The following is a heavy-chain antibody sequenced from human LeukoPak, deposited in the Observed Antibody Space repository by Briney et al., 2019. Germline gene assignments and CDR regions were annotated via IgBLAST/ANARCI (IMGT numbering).Heavy chain of an antibody. J-gene: IGHJ4*02. CDR1: GGSISSSSYY. D-gene: IGHD5-18*01. Sequence: SATLSLTCTVSGGSISSSSYYWGWIRQPPGKGLEWIGSIYYSGSTYYNPSLKSRVTISVDTSKNQFSLKLSSVTAADTAVYYCASTPPGYSYGYRTGDYWGQGTLVTVSS. CDR3: ASTPPGYSYGYRTGDY. CDR2: IYYSGST. V-gene: IGHV4-39*07.